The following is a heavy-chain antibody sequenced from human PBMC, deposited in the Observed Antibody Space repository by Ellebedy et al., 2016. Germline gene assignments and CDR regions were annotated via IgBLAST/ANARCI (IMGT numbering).Heavy chain of an antibody. Sequence: SETLSLTXTVSGGSISSYYWSWIRQPAGKGLEWIGRIYTSGSTNYNPSLKSRVTMSVDTSKNQFSLKLSSVTAADTAVYYCAREVTLWSGYSPKLYYYYYMDVWGKGTTVTVSS. CDR1: GGSISSYY. V-gene: IGHV4-4*07. CDR2: IYTSGST. D-gene: IGHD3-3*01. CDR3: AREVTLWSGYSPKLYYYYYMDV. J-gene: IGHJ6*03.